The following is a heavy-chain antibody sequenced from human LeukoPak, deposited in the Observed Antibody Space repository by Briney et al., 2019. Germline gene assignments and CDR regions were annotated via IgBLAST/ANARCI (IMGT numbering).Heavy chain of an antibody. CDR1: GESFSGYF. J-gene: IGHJ5*02. Sequence: SETLSLTCAVYGESFSGYFWSWIRQSPGKGLEWIGYIYHSGSTYYNPSLKSRVTISVDRSKNQFSLKLSSVTAADTAVYYCARDLRRGWFDPWGQGTLVTVSS. CDR3: ARDLRRGWFDP. V-gene: IGHV4-34*01. CDR2: IYHSGST.